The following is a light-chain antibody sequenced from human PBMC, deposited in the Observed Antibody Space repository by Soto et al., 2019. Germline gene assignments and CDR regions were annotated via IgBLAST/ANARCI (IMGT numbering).Light chain of an antibody. Sequence: QSVLTQPPSACGTPGQRVTISCSGGSSKIGNNYVYWYQQLPGTAHKLHFYRNDQRPSGIPDRISGSKSGTSASLAISGLRSEDEAEYYCAVWDDSLRGVLFGGGTKLTVL. J-gene: IGLJ2*01. CDR1: SSKIGNNY. CDR3: AVWDDSLRGVL. V-gene: IGLV1-47*01. CDR2: RND.